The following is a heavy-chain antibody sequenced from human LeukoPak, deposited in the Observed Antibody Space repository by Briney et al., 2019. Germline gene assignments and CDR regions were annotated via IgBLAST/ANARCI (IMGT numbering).Heavy chain of an antibody. CDR1: GXXXXSGXXY. Sequence: SQTLSLTCTVSGXXXXSGXXYWSWXRXXXXXXXEWIGYIYYSGSTYYNPSLKSRVTISVDTSKNQFSLKLSSVTAADTAVYYCARGQERWLQLDYWGQGTLVTVSS. V-gene: IGHV4-30-4*01. D-gene: IGHD5-24*01. CDR2: IYYSGST. CDR3: ARGQERWLQLDY. J-gene: IGHJ4*02.